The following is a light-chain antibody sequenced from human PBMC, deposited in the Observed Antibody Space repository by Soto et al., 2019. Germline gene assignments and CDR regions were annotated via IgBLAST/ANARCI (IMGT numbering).Light chain of an antibody. CDR2: GAS. Sequence: EIVMTQSPATLSVSPGERATLSCRTSQSVSSDLAWYQQKPGQAPRLLIHGASTRATGIPARFSGSGSETDFTLTISRLEPEDFAVYFCQQYGSSPPTFGQGTKVDIK. V-gene: IGKV3-15*01. CDR1: QSVSSD. CDR3: QQYGSSPPT. J-gene: IGKJ1*01.